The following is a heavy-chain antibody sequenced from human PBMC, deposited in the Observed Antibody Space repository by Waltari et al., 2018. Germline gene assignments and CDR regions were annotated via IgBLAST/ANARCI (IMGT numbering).Heavy chain of an antibody. CDR2: MNPNSGNT. J-gene: IGHJ5*02. Sequence: QVQLVQSGAEVKKPGASVKVSCTASGYTFTSYDINWVRPATGTGLEWMGWMNPNSGNTGYAQKFQGRVTMTRNTSISTAYMELSSLRSEDTAVYYCARGEDDYVWGSYRVYLDPWGQGTLVTVSS. CDR3: ARGEDDYVWGSYRVYLDP. D-gene: IGHD3-16*02. CDR1: GYTFTSYD. V-gene: IGHV1-8*01.